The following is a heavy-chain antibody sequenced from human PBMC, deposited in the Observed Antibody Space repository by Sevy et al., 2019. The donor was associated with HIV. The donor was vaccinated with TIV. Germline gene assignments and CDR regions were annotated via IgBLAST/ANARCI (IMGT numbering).Heavy chain of an antibody. CDR3: ARFVGDYFDF. CDR2: ISTRGSTI. Sequence: GGSLRLSCEASGFIFSDSYMSWIRQAPGKGLEWISYISTRGSTIYYADSVKGRFTISRENANNSLSLHLNSLRAEDTAIYYCARFVGDYFDFWGRGTLVTVSS. V-gene: IGHV3-11*01. CDR1: GFIFSDSY. J-gene: IGHJ4*02. D-gene: IGHD4-17*01.